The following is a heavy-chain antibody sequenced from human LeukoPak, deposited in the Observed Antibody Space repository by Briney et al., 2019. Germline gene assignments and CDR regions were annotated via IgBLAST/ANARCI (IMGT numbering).Heavy chain of an antibody. J-gene: IGHJ6*02. CDR3: ARGRVIVYSYGMDV. CDR1: GFTFSSYG. CDR2: IWYDGSNK. Sequence: GGSLRLSCAAFGFTFSSYGMHWVRQAPGKGLEWVAVIWYDGSNKYYADSVKGRFTISRDNSKNTLYLQMNSLRAEDTAVYYCARGRVIVYSYGMDVWGQGTTVTVSS. D-gene: IGHD3-16*02. V-gene: IGHV3-33*01.